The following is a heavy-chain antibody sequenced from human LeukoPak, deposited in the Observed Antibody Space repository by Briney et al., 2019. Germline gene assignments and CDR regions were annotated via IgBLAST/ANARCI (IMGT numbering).Heavy chain of an antibody. CDR1: GYTFTSYD. D-gene: IGHD2-15*01. J-gene: IGHJ4*02. CDR3: ARVPGSAFDY. CDR2: ISAYNGNT. Sequence: APVKVSCRASGYTFTSYDINWVRQAPGQGLEWMGWISAYNGNTNYAQKLQGRVTMATDTSTSTAYMELRSLRSDDTAVYYCARVPGSAFDYWGQGTLVTVSS. V-gene: IGHV1-18*01.